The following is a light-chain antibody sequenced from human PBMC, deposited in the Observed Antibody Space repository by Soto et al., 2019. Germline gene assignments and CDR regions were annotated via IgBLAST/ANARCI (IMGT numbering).Light chain of an antibody. CDR2: GAS. V-gene: IGKV3-15*01. Sequence: EVVMTQFPATLSVSPGGRATLSCRASQSVWSNLAWYQQKPGQAPRLLIYGASTRATGVPAKFSGSGSGTDFTLTIRRLEPADSAVYYCQQFGTSPYTFGQGTKLEIK. J-gene: IGKJ2*01. CDR1: QSVWSN. CDR3: QQFGTSPYT.